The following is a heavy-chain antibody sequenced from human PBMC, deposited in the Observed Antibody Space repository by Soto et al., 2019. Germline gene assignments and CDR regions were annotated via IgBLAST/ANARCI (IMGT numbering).Heavy chain of an antibody. D-gene: IGHD2-8*01. J-gene: IGHJ5*02. CDR3: ARDNGMAGSFDP. CDR2: ITSSSSTI. V-gene: IGHV3-48*02. Sequence: GGSLRLSCAASGFTFDDYAMHWVRQAPGKGLEWISYITSSSSTIYYADSVKGRFTISRDNAKNSLYLQMNSLRDEDTAMYYCARDNGMAGSFDPWGQGT. CDR1: GFTFDDYA.